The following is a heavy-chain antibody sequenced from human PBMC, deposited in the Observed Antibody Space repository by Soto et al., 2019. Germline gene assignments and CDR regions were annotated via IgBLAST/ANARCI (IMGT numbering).Heavy chain of an antibody. CDR2: IIPIFGTT. V-gene: IGHV1-69*12. D-gene: IGHD6-6*01. CDR3: AREGSSSPLDY. J-gene: IGHJ4*02. CDR1: GGTFSDFP. Sequence: QVHLVQSGAEVKKPGSSVKVSCKASGGTFSDFPITWVRLAPGQGLEWMGGIIPIFGTTNYAQKFRGRVTITADESTSTAYMELSSLRFDDTAVYYCAREGSSSPLDYWGQGTLVTVSS.